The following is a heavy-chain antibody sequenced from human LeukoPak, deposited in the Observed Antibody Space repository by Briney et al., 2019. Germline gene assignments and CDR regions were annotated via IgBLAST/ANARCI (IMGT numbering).Heavy chain of an antibody. J-gene: IGHJ4*02. CDR3: ARDSTMVRGVIGYFDC. D-gene: IGHD3-10*01. CDR1: GGSMSRYY. Sequence: PSETLSLTCTVSGGSMSRYYWSWIRQPPGEALEGIVYIYYSGSTNYNPSLKSRVTISVDPSKNQFSLKLSSVTAADTAVYYCARDSTMVRGVIGYFDCWGQGTGVSVS. CDR2: IYYSGST. V-gene: IGHV4-59*01.